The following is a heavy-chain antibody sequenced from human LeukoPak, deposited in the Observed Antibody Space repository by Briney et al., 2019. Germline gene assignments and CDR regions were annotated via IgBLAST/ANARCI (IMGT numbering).Heavy chain of an antibody. Sequence: PSETLSLTCTVSDDSISSSRFYWGWIRQPPGKGLEWIGSISYSGNTDYNPSLRSRVTISADRSKNQFSLKLSSVTAADTAVYYCARAPENIVVRFDPWGQGTLATVSS. D-gene: IGHD2-15*01. CDR1: DDSISSSRFY. V-gene: IGHV4-39*07. CDR3: ARAPENIVVRFDP. CDR2: ISYSGNT. J-gene: IGHJ5*02.